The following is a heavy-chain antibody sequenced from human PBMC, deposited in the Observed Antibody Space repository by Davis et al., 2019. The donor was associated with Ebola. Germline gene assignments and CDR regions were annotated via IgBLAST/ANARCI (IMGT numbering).Heavy chain of an antibody. CDR1: GFTFSTYA. D-gene: IGHD6-19*01. CDR2: ISGSGGDP. J-gene: IGHJ4*02. CDR3: AKGDNSGWYGVDY. Sequence: GESLKISCAGSGFTFSTYAMTWVRQAPGKGLEWVSRISGSGGDPLYADSVKGRFTISRENSRATLDLQMNSLRAEDTAVYYCAKGDNSGWYGVDYWGQGTLVIVSS. V-gene: IGHV3-23*01.